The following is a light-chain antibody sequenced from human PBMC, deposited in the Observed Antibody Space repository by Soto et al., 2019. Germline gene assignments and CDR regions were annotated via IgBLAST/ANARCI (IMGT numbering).Light chain of an antibody. Sequence: SVMTRPASVSGSPGQSITISWTGTNIDVGGYNYVSWYQQHPGKAPKLMIYDVSNRPSGVSNRFSGSKSGNTASLTISGLQAEDEADYYCSSYTSSSTLVVFGGGTKVTVL. CDR1: NIDVGGYNY. CDR2: DVS. V-gene: IGLV2-14*01. CDR3: SSYTSSSTLVV. J-gene: IGLJ2*01.